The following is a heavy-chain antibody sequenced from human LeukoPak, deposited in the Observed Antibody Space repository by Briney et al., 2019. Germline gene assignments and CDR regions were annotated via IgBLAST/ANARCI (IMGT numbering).Heavy chain of an antibody. CDR2: INPNNGGT. V-gene: IGHV1-2*02. Sequence: ASVKVSCKASGYTFTGYYIHWVRQAPGQGLEWMGWINPNNGGTDYAQKFQGRVTMTRDTSISTAYMELSRLRSDDTAVYYCARDESLDAFDIWGQGTMVTVSS. J-gene: IGHJ3*02. CDR1: GYTFTGYY. CDR3: ARDESLDAFDI.